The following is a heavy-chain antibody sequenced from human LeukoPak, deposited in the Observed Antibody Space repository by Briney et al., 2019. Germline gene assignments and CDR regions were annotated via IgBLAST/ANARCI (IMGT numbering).Heavy chain of an antibody. J-gene: IGHJ4*02. D-gene: IGHD2-21*02. CDR3: ARGLKVTGILDY. CDR1: GFTFSSYS. V-gene: IGHV3-48*01. Sequence: GGSLRLSCGASGFTFSSYSMNWVRQAPGKGLEGGSYISSSSSTIYYADSVKGRFTISRDDAKNSLYLQMNSLRVEDTAVYYCARGLKVTGILDYWGQGTLVTVSS. CDR2: ISSSSSTI.